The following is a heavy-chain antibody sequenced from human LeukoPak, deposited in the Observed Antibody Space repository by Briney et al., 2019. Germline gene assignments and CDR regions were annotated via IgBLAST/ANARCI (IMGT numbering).Heavy chain of an antibody. D-gene: IGHD5-18*01. CDR1: GGSISSSNW. V-gene: IGHV4-4*02. CDR3: ARFRSDGYSYGYGYFDY. J-gene: IGHJ4*02. CDR2: IYHSGST. Sequence: SETLSLTCAVSGGSISSSNWWSWVRQPPGKGLEWIGEIYHSGSTNYNPSLKSRVTISVDKSKNQFSLKLSSVTAADTAVYYCARFRSDGYSYGYGYFDYWGQGTLVTVSS.